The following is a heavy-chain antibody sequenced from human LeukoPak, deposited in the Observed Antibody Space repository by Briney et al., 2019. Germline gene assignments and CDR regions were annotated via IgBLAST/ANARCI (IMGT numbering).Heavy chain of an antibody. CDR2: ISYDGGDK. Sequence: GGSLRLSCAASGFTFRSHGMHWVRQAPGKGLEWVAVISYDGGDKYYADSVKGRFTISRDNSKNTLYLQMNSLRVEDTAVYYCAKDRKWGSGWYAVDSWGQGTLVTVSS. CDR1: GFTFRSHG. CDR3: AKDRKWGSGWYAVDS. V-gene: IGHV3-30*18. J-gene: IGHJ4*02. D-gene: IGHD6-19*01.